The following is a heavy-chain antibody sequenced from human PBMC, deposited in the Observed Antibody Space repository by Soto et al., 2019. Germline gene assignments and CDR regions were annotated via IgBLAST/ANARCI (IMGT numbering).Heavy chain of an antibody. Sequence: PGHTLVHPTQTLTLTCTFSGFPLRTRGMCLSWIRQPPGKSLEWLALFDWDDEKYYSTSLTTRLTISKDTSKNQVVLTMTNMDPVDTATYYCARAPGGVSKNGLDVWGLG. J-gene: IGHJ6*02. CDR2: FDWDDEK. CDR1: GFPLRTRGMC. CDR3: ARAPGGVSKNGLDV. V-gene: IGHV2-70*01. D-gene: IGHD2-8*02.